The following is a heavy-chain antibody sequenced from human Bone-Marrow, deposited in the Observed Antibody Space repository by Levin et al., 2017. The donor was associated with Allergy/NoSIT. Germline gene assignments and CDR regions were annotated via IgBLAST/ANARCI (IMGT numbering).Heavy chain of an antibody. D-gene: IGHD3-22*01. Sequence: PGGSLRLSCAASGFTFRHYTMNWVRQAPGKGLEWVSCITSSGDSTYYADSVKGRFTISRDNAKNSLYLQLNRLRDEDTAMYYCARDPARGYYDSSGYSGDHWGQVTLVTVSS. CDR2: ITSSGDST. J-gene: IGHJ4*02. V-gene: IGHV3-48*02. CDR1: GFTFRHYT. CDR3: ARDPARGYYDSSGYSGDH.